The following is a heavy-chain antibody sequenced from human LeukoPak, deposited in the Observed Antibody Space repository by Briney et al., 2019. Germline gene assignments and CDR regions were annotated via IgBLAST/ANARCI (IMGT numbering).Heavy chain of an antibody. D-gene: IGHD4-11*01. Sequence: GGSLRLSCAASGFTFNNYWMNWVRQAPGKGLEWVANIKQDGSEKYYVDSVKGRFTISRDNARNSLYLQMNSLRAEDTAVYYCARDRVTTSSWPRVEYYYMDVWGKGTTVTVSS. CDR1: GFTFNNYW. CDR3: ARDRVTTSSWPRVEYYYMDV. V-gene: IGHV3-7*01. CDR2: IKQDGSEK. J-gene: IGHJ6*03.